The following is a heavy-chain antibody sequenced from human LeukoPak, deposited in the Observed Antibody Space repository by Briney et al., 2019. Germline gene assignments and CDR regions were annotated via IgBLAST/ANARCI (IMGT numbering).Heavy chain of an antibody. CDR1: GGSISSYC. CDR3: ARHYYGSRNYNAFDT. J-gene: IGHJ3*02. CDR2: IYYSGNT. Sequence: SETLSLTCTVSGGSISSYCWSWIRQPPGKGLEWIGYIYYSGNTNYNPSLKSRVTISVDTSKNQFSLKLSSVTAADSAVYYCARHYYGSRNYNAFDTWGQGTMVTVSS. V-gene: IGHV4-59*08. D-gene: IGHD3-10*01.